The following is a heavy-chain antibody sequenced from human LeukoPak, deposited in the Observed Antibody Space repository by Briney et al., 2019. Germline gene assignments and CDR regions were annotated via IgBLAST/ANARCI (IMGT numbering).Heavy chain of an antibody. V-gene: IGHV4-39*01. CDR3: AVDYGGNPDAFDI. Sequence: SETLSLTCTVSGGSISSSRYYWGWIRQPPGKGLEWIGSIYYSGSTYYNPSLKSRVTISVDTSKNQFSLKLSSVTAADTAVYNCAVDYGGNPDAFDIWGQGTTVTVSS. D-gene: IGHD4-23*01. CDR1: GGSISSSRYY. CDR2: IYYSGST. J-gene: IGHJ3*02.